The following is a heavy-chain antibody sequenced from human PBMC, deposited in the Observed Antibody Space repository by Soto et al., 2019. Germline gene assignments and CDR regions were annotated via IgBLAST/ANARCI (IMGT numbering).Heavy chain of an antibody. V-gene: IGHV3-30-3*01. D-gene: IGHD1-1*01. J-gene: IGHJ4*02. CDR2: ISYDGSNK. CDR3: ARVHFWNQTPPPNDY. CDR1: GFTFSSYA. Sequence: QVQLVESGGGVVQPGRSLRLSCAASGFTFSSYAMHWVRQAPGKGLEWVAVISYDGSNKYYADSVKGRFTISRDNSKNTLYLQMNSLRAEDTAVYYCARVHFWNQTPPPNDYWGQGTLVTVSS.